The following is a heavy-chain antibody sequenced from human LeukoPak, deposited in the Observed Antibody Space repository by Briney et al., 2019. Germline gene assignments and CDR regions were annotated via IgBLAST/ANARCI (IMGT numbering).Heavy chain of an antibody. J-gene: IGHJ4*02. CDR3: ARAPFRDYFGSGIYFDY. D-gene: IGHD3-10*01. CDR2: ISGSGTFI. Sequence: GGSLRLSCATSTFTFSHYLMNWVRQVPGRGLEWVSTISGSGTFIKYADSVQGRFTISRDNAKKSLYLQMSRLRAEDTAVYYCARAPFRDYFGSGIYFDYWSQGTLVTVSS. CDR1: TFTFSHYL. V-gene: IGHV3-21*01.